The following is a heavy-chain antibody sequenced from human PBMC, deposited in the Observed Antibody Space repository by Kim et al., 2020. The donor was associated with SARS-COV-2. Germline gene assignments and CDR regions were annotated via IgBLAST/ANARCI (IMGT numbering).Heavy chain of an antibody. V-gene: IGHV1-24*01. CDR3: VTLIAGY. Sequence: PVNGETIYAQKFQGRVTMTEDTSTDTAYMELSSLRSEDPAVYYCVTLIAGYWGQGTLVTVSS. CDR2: PVNGET. D-gene: IGHD3-22*01. J-gene: IGHJ4*02.